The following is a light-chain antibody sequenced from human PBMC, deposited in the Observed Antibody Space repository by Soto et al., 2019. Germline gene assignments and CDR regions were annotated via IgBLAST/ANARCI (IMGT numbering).Light chain of an antibody. CDR1: QSLLFSSNKKNY. CDR3: QQFYSFPLT. CDR2: WAS. V-gene: IGKV4-1*01. J-gene: IGKJ4*01. Sequence: DIVMTQSPASLAMSLGERATINCKSSQSLLFSSNKKNYLAWYQQRPGQPPKLLIYWASSRESGVPDRFTGSGSGTDFTLSISSLQAEDVAVYYFQQFYSFPLTLGGGTQVEIK.